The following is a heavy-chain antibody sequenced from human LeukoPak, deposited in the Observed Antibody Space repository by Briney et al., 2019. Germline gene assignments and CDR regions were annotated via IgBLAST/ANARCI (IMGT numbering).Heavy chain of an antibody. CDR2: IIPILGVA. CDR1: GGTLSSYA. D-gene: IGHD4-23*01. CDR3: ERGAYGGNTPLGIDA. Sequence: GSSGKVSCKAAGGTLSSYAVSWGRQAPGQGLEWRERIIPILGVANYAQKFQGRVTITAEKSTSTAYLELRSLSSEATAVSYGERGAYGGNTPLGIDAWGQGTPVTVSS. V-gene: IGHV1-69*04. J-gene: IGHJ6*02.